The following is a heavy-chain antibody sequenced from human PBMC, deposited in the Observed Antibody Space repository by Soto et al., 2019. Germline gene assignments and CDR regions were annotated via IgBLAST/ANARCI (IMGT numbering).Heavy chain of an antibody. CDR3: VRQTYGAYRYFFDN. V-gene: IGHV4-39*01. CDR2: IHFSGIT. CDR1: NGSVSSPLSY. Sequence: SETLSLSCSVSNGSVSSPLSYWGWIRQPPGKRPEWIGVIHFSGITSYNPSLKSRVTISVDTSRNQFSLELSSVTAADTAVYYCVRQTYGAYRYFFDNWAQGTPVTVS. J-gene: IGHJ4*02. D-gene: IGHD4-17*01.